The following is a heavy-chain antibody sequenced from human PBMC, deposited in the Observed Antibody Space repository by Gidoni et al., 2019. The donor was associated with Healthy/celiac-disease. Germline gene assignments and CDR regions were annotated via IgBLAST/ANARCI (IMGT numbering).Heavy chain of an antibody. CDR1: GGSFSGYY. CDR2: INHSGST. D-gene: IGHD5-12*01. Sequence: QVQLQQWGAGLLKPSETLSLTCAVYGGSFSGYYWSWIRQPPGKGLEWIGEINHSGSTNYNPSLKSRVTISVDTSKNQFSLKLSSVTAADTAVYYCARVRGYRGDYFDYWGQGTLVTVSS. J-gene: IGHJ4*02. CDR3: ARVRGYRGDYFDY. V-gene: IGHV4-34*01.